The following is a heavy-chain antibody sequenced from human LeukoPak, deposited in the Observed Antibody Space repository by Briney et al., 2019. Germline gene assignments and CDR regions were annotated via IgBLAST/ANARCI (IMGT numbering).Heavy chain of an antibody. D-gene: IGHD2-21*01. CDR1: GFTLSSYA. CDR3: ARHDCGSGSFDY. V-gene: IGHV3-23*01. J-gene: IGHJ4*02. CDR2: ISGSGGST. Sequence: PGGSLRLSCAASGFTLSSYAMNWVRQAPGKGLEWVSVISGSGGSTYYGDSVKGRFNISRDNSKNTLYLQMSSLRAEDTALYYCARHDCGSGSFDYWGQGTLVTVSS.